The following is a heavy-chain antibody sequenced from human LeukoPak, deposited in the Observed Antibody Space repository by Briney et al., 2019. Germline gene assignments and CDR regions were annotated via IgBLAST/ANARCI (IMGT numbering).Heavy chain of an antibody. D-gene: IGHD6-6*01. CDR1: GFTFSSYA. CDR3: ARDQAARLSIYYFDY. Sequence: GGSLRLSCAASGFTFSSYAMHWVRQAPGKGLEWVAVISYDGGNKYYADPVKGRFTISRDNSKNTLYLQMNSLRAEDTAVYYCARDQAARLSIYYFDYWGQGTLVTVSS. CDR2: ISYDGGNK. V-gene: IGHV3-30-3*01. J-gene: IGHJ4*02.